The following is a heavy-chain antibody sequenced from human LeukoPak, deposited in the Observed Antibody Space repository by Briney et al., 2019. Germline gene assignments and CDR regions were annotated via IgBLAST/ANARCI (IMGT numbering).Heavy chain of an antibody. D-gene: IGHD3-16*01. CDR3: ARVNPSAYTSYDAFDI. J-gene: IGHJ3*02. CDR2: VRTAAKTYET. Sequence: GGSLRLSCVASAFTFSDSPMHWFRQAPGKGLEWIGRVRTAAKTYETDYGVSFVGRFTISRDDSKNTAYLQMNNLKVEDTAIYYCARVNPSAYTSYDAFDIWGQGTVVTVS. V-gene: IGHV3-73*01. CDR1: AFTFSDSP.